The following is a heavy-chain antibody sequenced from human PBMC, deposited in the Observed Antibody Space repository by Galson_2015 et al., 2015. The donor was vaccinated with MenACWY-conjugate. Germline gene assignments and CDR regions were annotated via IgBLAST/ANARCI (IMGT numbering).Heavy chain of an antibody. CDR3: SRTGATPGDY. CDR2: IYWDDDK. V-gene: IGHV2-5*02. J-gene: IGHJ4*02. CDR1: GFSLRTSGVG. D-gene: IGHD2-15*01. Sequence: PALVKPTQTLTLTCAFSGFSLRTSGVGVGWIRQPPGKALEWLALIYWDDDKRYSPSLRSRLTITKDTSKNHVVLTMTNMDPVDTATYYCSRTGATPGDYWGQGTLATVSS.